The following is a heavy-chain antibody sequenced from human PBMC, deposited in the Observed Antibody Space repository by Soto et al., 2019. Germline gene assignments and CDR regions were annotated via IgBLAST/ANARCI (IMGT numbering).Heavy chain of an antibody. J-gene: IGHJ4*02. CDR1: GFAVSSKY. CDR3: AKDLRIAVAGTDYFDS. V-gene: IGHV3-53*05. Sequence: GGSLRLSCAASGFAVSSKYMTWVRQAPGKGLEWVSVIYGGGTTYYADSVKGRFTISRDNSKNTLYLQMNSLRAEDTAVYYCAKDLRIAVAGTDYFDSWGQGTLVTVSS. CDR2: IYGGGTT. D-gene: IGHD6-19*01.